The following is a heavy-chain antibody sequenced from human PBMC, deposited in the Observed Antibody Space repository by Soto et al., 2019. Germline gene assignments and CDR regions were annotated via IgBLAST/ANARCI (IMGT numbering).Heavy chain of an antibody. Sequence: GASVKVSCKASGYTFTSYGISWVRQAPGQGLEWMGWISAYNGNTNYAQKLQGRVTMTTDTSTSTAYMELRSPRSDDTAVYYCARDISEGRYSRRPIDYWGQGTLVTVSS. CDR1: GYTFTSYG. CDR2: ISAYNGNT. CDR3: ARDISEGRYSRRPIDY. D-gene: IGHD6-13*01. V-gene: IGHV1-18*01. J-gene: IGHJ4*02.